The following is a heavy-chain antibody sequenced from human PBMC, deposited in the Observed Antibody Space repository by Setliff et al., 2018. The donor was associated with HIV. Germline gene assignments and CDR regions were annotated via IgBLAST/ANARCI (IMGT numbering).Heavy chain of an antibody. CDR3: ARDTSPHSSGYYLTSDAFDI. V-gene: IGHV1-69*05. J-gene: IGHJ3*02. CDR1: GGTFSSYA. D-gene: IGHD3-22*01. Sequence: SVKVSCKASGGTFSSYAISWVRQAPGQGLEWMGGIIPIFGTANYAQKFQGRVTITTDESTSTAYMELSSLRSEDTAVYHCARDTSPHSSGYYLTSDAFDIWGQGTMVTVSS. CDR2: IIPIFGTA.